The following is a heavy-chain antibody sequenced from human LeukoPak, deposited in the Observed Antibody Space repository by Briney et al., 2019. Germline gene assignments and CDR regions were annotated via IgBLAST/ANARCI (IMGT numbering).Heavy chain of an antibody. D-gene: IGHD1-26*01. Sequence: PSETLSLTCTVSGGSISSYYWSWIRQPPGKGLEWIGYIYYSGSTNYDPSLKSRVTISVDTSKNQFSLKLSSVTAADTAVYYCARRAPGAYFDYWGQGTLVTVSS. V-gene: IGHV4-59*08. CDR2: IYYSGST. J-gene: IGHJ4*02. CDR3: ARRAPGAYFDY. CDR1: GGSISSYY.